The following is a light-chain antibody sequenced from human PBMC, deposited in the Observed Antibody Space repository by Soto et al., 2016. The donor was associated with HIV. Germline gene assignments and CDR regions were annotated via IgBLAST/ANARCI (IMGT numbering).Light chain of an antibody. V-gene: IGKV1-39*01. CDR2: AAS. Sequence: DIQMTQSPSSLSASVGDRVTVTCRASQYISRYLNWYQQKPGMAPKLLIFAASNLQSGVSSKFSGSRSGTDFALTISSLQPEDFATYFCQQYKTYPLTFGGGTKVQIK. J-gene: IGKJ4*01. CDR3: QQYKTYPLT. CDR1: QYISRY.